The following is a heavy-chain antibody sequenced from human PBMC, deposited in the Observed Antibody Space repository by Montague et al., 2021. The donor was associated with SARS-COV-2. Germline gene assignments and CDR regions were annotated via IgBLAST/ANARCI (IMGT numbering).Heavy chain of an antibody. CDR3: ARVPIYDGLNGPLDF. J-gene: IGHJ4*02. CDR2: VIHNKGT. D-gene: IGHD3-9*01. Sequence: SETLSLTCTVYGVSVTDYYWSWIRQPPGKGLEWVGDVIHNKGTNYNPSLKSRVAISVDTSKNQFSLRLTSVTAADTAFYYCARVPIYDGLNGPLDFWDQGTLVTVSS. V-gene: IGHV4-34*12. CDR1: GVSVTDYY.